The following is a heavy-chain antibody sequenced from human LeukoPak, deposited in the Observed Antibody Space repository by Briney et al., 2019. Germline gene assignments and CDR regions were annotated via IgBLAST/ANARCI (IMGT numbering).Heavy chain of an antibody. CDR3: ARGLPYNDAFDI. D-gene: IGHD1-1*01. J-gene: IGHJ3*02. CDR2: INGSGDYT. V-gene: IGHV3-23*01. Sequence: GGSLRLSCEVSGFSFRIYDMMWVRQAPGKGLEWVSAINGSGDYTFYADSVKGRFTISRDKSKNTLYLQMNSLRAEDTAVYYCARGLPYNDAFDIWGQGTMVTVSS. CDR1: GFSFRIYD.